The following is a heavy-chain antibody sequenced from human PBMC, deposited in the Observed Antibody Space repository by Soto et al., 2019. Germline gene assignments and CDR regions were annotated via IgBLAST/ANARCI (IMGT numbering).Heavy chain of an antibody. CDR1: GGSISSGGYY. CDR2: IYYSGST. D-gene: IGHD3-10*01. Sequence: SETLSLTCTVSGGSISSGGYYWSWIRQHPGKGLEWIGYIYYSGSTYYNPSLKSRVTISVDTSKNQFSLKLSSVTAADTAVYYCARDRGYYGSGSYYYYYYGMDVWGQGTTVNVSS. J-gene: IGHJ6*02. CDR3: ARDRGYYGSGSYYYYYYGMDV. V-gene: IGHV4-31*03.